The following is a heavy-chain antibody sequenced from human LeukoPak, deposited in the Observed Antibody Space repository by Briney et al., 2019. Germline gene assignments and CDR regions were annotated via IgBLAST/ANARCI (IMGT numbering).Heavy chain of an antibody. CDR1: GGSISSYY. V-gene: IGHV4-59*01. D-gene: IGHD3-3*01. CDR2: IYYSGST. CDR3: ARWSGYSDAFDI. Sequence: PSETLSLTCTVSGGSISSYYWSWIRQPPGKGLEWIGYIYYSGSTNYNPSLKSRVTISVDTSKNQFSLKLSSVTAADTAVYYCARWSGYSDAFDIWGQGTMVTVSS. J-gene: IGHJ3*02.